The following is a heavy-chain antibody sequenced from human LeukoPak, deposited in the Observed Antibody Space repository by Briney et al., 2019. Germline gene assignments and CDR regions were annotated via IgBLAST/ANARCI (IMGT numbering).Heavy chain of an antibody. J-gene: IGHJ4*02. CDR3: ATRPHYDSSGYYLD. V-gene: IGHV1-24*01. CDR2: FDPEDGET. Sequence: ASVKVSCKASGYTFTSYGISWVRQAPGKGLEWMGGFDPEDGETIYAQKFQGRVTMTEDTSTDTAYMELSSLRSEDTAVYYCATRPHYDSSGYYLDWGQGTLVTVSP. D-gene: IGHD3-22*01. CDR1: GYTFTSYG.